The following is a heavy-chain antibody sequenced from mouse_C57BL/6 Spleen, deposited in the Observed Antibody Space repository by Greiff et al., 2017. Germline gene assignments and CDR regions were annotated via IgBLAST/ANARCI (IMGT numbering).Heavy chain of an antibody. CDR2: IYPGSGST. V-gene: IGHV1-55*01. Sequence: KPGQGLEWIGDIYPGSGSTNYNEKFKSKATLTVDTSSSTAYMQLSSLTSEDSAVYYCARAAHSSGYAKDYWGQGTTLTVSS. CDR3: ARAAHSSGYAKDY. D-gene: IGHD3-2*02. J-gene: IGHJ2*01.